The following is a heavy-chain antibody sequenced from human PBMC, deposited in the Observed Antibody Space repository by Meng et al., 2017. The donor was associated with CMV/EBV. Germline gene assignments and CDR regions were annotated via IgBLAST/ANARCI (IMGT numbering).Heavy chain of an antibody. V-gene: IGHV3-21*01. J-gene: IGHJ4*02. CDR3: ARVYIAAAGVSDY. D-gene: IGHD6-13*01. CDR2: ISSSSSYI. Sequence: GGSLRLSCAASGFTFSSYSMNWVRQAPGKGLEWVSSISSSSSYIYYADSVKGRFTISRDNDKNSLYLQMNSRRAEDTAVYYCARVYIAAAGVSDYWGQGTLVTVSS. CDR1: GFTFSSYS.